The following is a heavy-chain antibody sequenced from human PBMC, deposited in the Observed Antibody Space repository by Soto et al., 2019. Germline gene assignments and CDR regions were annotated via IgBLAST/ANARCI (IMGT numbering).Heavy chain of an antibody. CDR3: ARGGAMGVDH. Sequence: GGSLRLSCTASGFFFNDKWMHWVCQAPGKGLVWVARIDGHSGTTNYADSVRGRFTISRDNAKNTVYLHLNTLTDEDTAVYYCARGGAMGVDHWGQGTLVTVSS. CDR1: GFFFNDKW. V-gene: IGHV3-74*01. D-gene: IGHD1-26*01. CDR2: IDGHSGTT. J-gene: IGHJ4*02.